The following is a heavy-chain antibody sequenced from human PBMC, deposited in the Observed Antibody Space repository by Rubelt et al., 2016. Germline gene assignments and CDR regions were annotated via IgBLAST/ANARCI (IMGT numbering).Heavy chain of an antibody. D-gene: IGHD4-11*01. Sequence: QVQLQESGPGLVKPSETLSLTCTVSGGSISSYYWSWIRQPPGKGLEWIGEINHSGSTNYNPSLKSRVTMSVDRSKNQFALKLSSVTAADTAVYYCARGTVTDYNWGQGTLVTVSS. J-gene: IGHJ4*02. CDR3: ARGTVTDYN. CDR1: GGSISSYY. CDR2: INHSGST. V-gene: IGHV4-59*12.